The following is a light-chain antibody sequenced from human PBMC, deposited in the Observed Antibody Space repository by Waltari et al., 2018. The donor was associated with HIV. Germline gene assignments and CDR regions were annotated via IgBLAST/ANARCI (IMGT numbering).Light chain of an antibody. CDR2: DDS. Sequence: SYVLTQPPSVSVAPGKTASITCAGTNLQSNSVHWYLQKAGQAPVLVIFDDSDRRSGIPERFSGSKSGNTATLTISRVEAGDEADYYCHMWDTTRVLFGGGTKLTVL. CDR1: NLQSNS. V-gene: IGLV3-21*04. J-gene: IGLJ2*01. CDR3: HMWDTTRVL.